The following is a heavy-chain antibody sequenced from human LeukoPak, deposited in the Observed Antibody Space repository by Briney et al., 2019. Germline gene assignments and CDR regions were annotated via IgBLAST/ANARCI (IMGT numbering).Heavy chain of an antibody. D-gene: IGHD7-27*01. Sequence: SGTLSLTCAVSGGPIISTNYYWGWIRQPPGKGLEWIGVIYHGGNTYFSPALKSRVTTSIDTSKSQFSLKLISVTAADTAVYYCASRKLGNDYWGQGTLVTVSS. CDR1: GGPIISTNYY. V-gene: IGHV4-39*07. CDR2: IYHGGNT. J-gene: IGHJ4*02. CDR3: ASRKLGNDY.